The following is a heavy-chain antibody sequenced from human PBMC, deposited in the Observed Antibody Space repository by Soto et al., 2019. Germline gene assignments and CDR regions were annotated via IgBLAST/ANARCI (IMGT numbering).Heavy chain of an antibody. Sequence: SETLSLTCAVYGGSFSGYYWSWIRQPPGKGLEWIGEINHSGSTNYNPSLKSRVTISVVTSKNQFSLKLSPVTAAETAGYYCAGVPRSSRPVQLWLDPASYYFDYWGQGTLVTVSS. J-gene: IGHJ4*02. CDR1: GGSFSGYY. V-gene: IGHV4-34*01. CDR2: INHSGST. D-gene: IGHD5-18*01. CDR3: AGVPRSSRPVQLWLDPASYYFDY.